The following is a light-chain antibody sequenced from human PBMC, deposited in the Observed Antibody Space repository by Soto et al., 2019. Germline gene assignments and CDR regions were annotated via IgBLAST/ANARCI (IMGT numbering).Light chain of an antibody. CDR1: QSVSNNY. CDR3: QQYGTPPRT. Sequence: EIVLTQSPGTLSLSPGERATLSCRASQSVSNNYLAWYQHTPGQPPRLLIYGPSSRAAGVPDRFSGGGSGTDFTLTISRLEPEDFAVYYCQQYGTPPRTFGQGTKVEIK. V-gene: IGKV3-20*01. J-gene: IGKJ1*01. CDR2: GPS.